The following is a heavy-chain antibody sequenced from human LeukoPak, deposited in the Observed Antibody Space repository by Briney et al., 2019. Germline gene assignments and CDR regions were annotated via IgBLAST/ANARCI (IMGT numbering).Heavy chain of an antibody. CDR1: GFTFSSYA. V-gene: IGHV3-23*01. D-gene: IGHD5-18*01. CDR3: GKTTVGYSSGQKPAWPVDY. J-gene: IGHJ4*02. Sequence: PGGSLRLSCAASGFTFSSYALSWVRQAPGKGPEWLSTISNNGGSTFYADSVKGRFTISRDNSRNTVYLQINSLRAEDTAVYYCGKTTVGYSSGQKPAWPVDYWGQGTLVTVSS. CDR2: ISNNGGST.